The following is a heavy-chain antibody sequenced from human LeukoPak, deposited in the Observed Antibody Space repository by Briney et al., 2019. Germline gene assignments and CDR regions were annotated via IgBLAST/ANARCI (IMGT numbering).Heavy chain of an antibody. Sequence: ASVKVSCKASGDTFTSYYMHWVRQATGQGLEWMGIINPSGGSTSCAQKFQGRVTMTRDVSTSTVYMELSSLRSEDTAVYYCARESSGHLQTDDAFDIRGQGTMVTVSS. V-gene: IGHV1-46*01. CDR3: ARESSGHLQTDDAFDI. D-gene: IGHD6-19*01. CDR2: INPSGGST. J-gene: IGHJ3*02. CDR1: GDTFTSYY.